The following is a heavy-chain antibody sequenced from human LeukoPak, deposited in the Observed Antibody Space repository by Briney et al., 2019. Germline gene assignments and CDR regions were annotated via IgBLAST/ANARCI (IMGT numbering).Heavy chain of an antibody. CDR1: GGSISSYY. J-gene: IGHJ3*02. CDR2: IYYSGST. CDR3: ARVSYVWGSYRYRAFDI. D-gene: IGHD3-16*02. V-gene: IGHV4-59*01. Sequence: SETLSLTCTVSGGSISSYYWSWIRQPPGKGLEWIGYIYYSGSTNYNPSLKSRVTISVDTSKNQFSLKLSSVTAADTAVYYCARVSYVWGSYRYRAFDIWGQGTMVTVSS.